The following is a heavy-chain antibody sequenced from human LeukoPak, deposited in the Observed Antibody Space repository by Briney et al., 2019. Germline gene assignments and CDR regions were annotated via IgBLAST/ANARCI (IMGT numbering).Heavy chain of an antibody. CDR3: AKEGDYVWGTYRYYDY. CDR1: GFTFSSYA. V-gene: IGHV3-23*01. D-gene: IGHD3-16*02. J-gene: IGHJ4*02. Sequence: GRSLRLSCAASGFTFSSYAMSWVRQAPGKGLEWVSTISSSGGTTYYADSVKGRFTISRDNFKNTLYLQMNSLRAEDTAVYYCAKEGDYVWGTYRYYDYWGQGTLVTVSS. CDR2: ISSSGGTT.